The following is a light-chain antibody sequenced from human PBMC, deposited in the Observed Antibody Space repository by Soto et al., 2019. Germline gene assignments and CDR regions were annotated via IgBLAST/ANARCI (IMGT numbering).Light chain of an antibody. Sequence: QSALTQPASVSGSPGQSITISCTGTSSDVGSYNLVSWYQQHPGKAPKLMIYEGSKRPSGVSKRFSGSKSGNTASLTISGLQAEDEAEYYCCSYAGSSPVVFGGATKLTV. CDR2: EGS. CDR1: SSDVGSYNL. V-gene: IGLV2-23*01. CDR3: CSYAGSSPVV. J-gene: IGLJ2*01.